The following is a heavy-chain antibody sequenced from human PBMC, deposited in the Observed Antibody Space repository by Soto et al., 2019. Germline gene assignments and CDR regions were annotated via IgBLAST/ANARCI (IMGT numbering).Heavy chain of an antibody. D-gene: IGHD3-3*01. V-gene: IGHV4-39*01. CDR2: IYYSGST. CDR3: ARRDFYDLLNWFDP. CDR1: GGSISSSSYY. J-gene: IGHJ5*02. Sequence: SETLSLTCTVSGGSISSSSYYWGWIRQPPGKGLEWIGSIYYSGSTYYNPSLKSRVTISVDTSKNQFSLKLSSVTAADTAVYYCARRDFYDLLNWFDPWGQGTLVTVSS.